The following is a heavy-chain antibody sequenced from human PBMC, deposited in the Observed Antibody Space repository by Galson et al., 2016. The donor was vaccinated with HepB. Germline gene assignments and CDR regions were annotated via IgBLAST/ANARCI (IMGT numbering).Heavy chain of an antibody. D-gene: IGHD1-1*01. CDR2: ISTRRTT. J-gene: IGHJ4*02. CDR3: AKERLVRRIFDH. Sequence: LRLSCAASGFVFSNFGLSWVRQAPGKGLEWVASISTRRTTYYSDSVRGRFTISRDNSNNTLCLQMNGLRAEDTAVYYCAKERLVRRIFDHWGQGTLLTVSS. CDR1: GFVFSNFG. V-gene: IGHV3-23*01.